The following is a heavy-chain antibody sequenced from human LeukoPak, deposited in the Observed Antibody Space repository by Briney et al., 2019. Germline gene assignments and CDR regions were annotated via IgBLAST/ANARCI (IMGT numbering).Heavy chain of an antibody. Sequence: ASVKVSCKASGYTFTGYYMHWVRQAPGQGLEWMGWINPNSDVTNYAQKFQGRVTMTRDTSISTAYMELSSLRSDDTAVYYCAREYYYESSDYYVVLSGACDIWGQGTMVTVSS. CDR2: INPNSDVT. V-gene: IGHV1-2*02. CDR3: AREYYYESSDYYVVLSGACDI. CDR1: GYTFTGYY. D-gene: IGHD3-22*01. J-gene: IGHJ3*02.